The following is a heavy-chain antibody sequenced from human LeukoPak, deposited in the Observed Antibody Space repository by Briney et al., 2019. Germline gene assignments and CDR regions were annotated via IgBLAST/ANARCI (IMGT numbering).Heavy chain of an antibody. CDR1: GDSISSGYY. Sequence: SETLSLTCTVSGDSISSGYYWGWIRQPPGRGLEWIGSIHHSGSSYYNPSLKSRVTISVDTSKNQFSLKLSSVTAADTAVHYCARYYDGSGSPRFDPWGQGTLVTVSS. CDR2: IHHSGSS. V-gene: IGHV4-38-2*02. D-gene: IGHD3-22*01. J-gene: IGHJ5*02. CDR3: ARYYDGSGSPRFDP.